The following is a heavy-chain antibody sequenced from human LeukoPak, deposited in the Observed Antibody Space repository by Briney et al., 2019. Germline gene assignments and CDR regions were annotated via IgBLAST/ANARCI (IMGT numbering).Heavy chain of an antibody. CDR1: GGSISSSSYY. J-gene: IGHJ4*02. D-gene: IGHD3-22*01. V-gene: IGHV4-39*07. CDR3: AREHYYDSSGYFGY. CDR2: INHSGST. Sequence: PSETLSLTCTVSGGSISSSSYYWSWIRQPPGKGLEWIGEINHSGSTNYNPSLKSRVTISVDTSKNQFSLKLSSVTAADTAVYYCAREHYYDSSGYFGYWGQGTLVTVSS.